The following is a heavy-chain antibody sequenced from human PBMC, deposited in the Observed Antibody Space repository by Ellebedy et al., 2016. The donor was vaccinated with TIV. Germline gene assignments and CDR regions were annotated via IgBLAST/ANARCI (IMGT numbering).Heavy chain of an antibody. CDR2: IYQDGSEK. J-gene: IGHJ5*02. CDR3: ARRGSYGDYAVQINSWFDT. CDR1: GFSFRNYW. V-gene: IGHV3-7*01. D-gene: IGHD4-17*01. Sequence: PGGSLRLSCVASGFSFRNYWMGWVRQAPGKGLEWVANIYQDGSEKYYVDSVKGRFTISRDNANKSLFLQMNNLRVEDTAVYYCARRGSYGDYAVQINSWFDTWGRGTLVTVSS.